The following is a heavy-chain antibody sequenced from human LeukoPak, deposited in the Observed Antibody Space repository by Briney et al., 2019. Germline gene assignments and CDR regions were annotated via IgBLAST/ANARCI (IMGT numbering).Heavy chain of an antibody. D-gene: IGHD2-2*02. CDR3: ARDGLSYTNPNNWFDP. CDR2: ITTYSGNT. Sequence: GASVEVSCKASGYTFTTYGISWVRQAPGQGLEWMGWITTYSGNTYYAQNLQGRVTMTTDTSTDTAYMELRSLRSDDTAVYYCARDGLSYTNPNNWFDPWGQGTLVTVSS. CDR1: GYTFTTYG. V-gene: IGHV1-18*01. J-gene: IGHJ5*02.